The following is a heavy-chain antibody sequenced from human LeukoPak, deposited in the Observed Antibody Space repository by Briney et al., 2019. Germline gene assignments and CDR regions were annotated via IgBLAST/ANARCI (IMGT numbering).Heavy chain of an antibody. D-gene: IGHD2-2*01. CDR2: IHTSSTFT. Sequence: GGSLTLSCAASGFSFSDYHMSWVRQAPGKGLEWIAFIHTSSTFTYYADSVKGRFTISRDDAKNSLFLQMNSLRADDTAVYYCARDMSAAERAMAVWGQGTTVTVSS. J-gene: IGHJ6*02. CDR3: ARDMSAAERAMAV. CDR1: GFSFSDYH. V-gene: IGHV3-11*05.